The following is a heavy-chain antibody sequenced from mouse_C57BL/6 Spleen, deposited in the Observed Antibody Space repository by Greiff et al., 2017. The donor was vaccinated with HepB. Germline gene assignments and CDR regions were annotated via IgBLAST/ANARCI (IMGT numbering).Heavy chain of an antibody. CDR3: ARHDYGSPFAY. V-gene: IGHV5-12*01. CDR2: ISNGGGST. J-gene: IGHJ3*01. CDR1: GFTFSDYY. Sequence: EVKLVESGGGLVQPGGSLKLSCAASGFTFSDYYMYWVRQTPEKRLEWVAYISNGGGSTYYPDTVKGRFTISRDNAKNTLYLQMSRLKSEDTAMYYCARHDYGSPFAYWGQGTLVTVSA. D-gene: IGHD1-1*01.